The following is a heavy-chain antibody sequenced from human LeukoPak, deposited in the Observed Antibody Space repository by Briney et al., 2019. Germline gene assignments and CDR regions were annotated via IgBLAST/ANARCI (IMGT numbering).Heavy chain of an antibody. CDR1: GFTFSSYA. Sequence: GGSLRLSCAASGFTFSSYAMSWVRQAPEKGLEWVSAISGSGGSTYYADSVKGRFTISRDNSKNTLYLQMNSLRAEDTAVYYCAKSALYYYDSSGYYLNYWGQGTLVTVSS. V-gene: IGHV3-23*01. CDR3: AKSALYYYDSSGYYLNY. CDR2: ISGSGGST. D-gene: IGHD3-22*01. J-gene: IGHJ4*02.